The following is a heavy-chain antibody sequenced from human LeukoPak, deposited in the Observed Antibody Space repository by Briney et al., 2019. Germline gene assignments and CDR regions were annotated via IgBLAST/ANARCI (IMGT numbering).Heavy chain of an antibody. D-gene: IGHD2-21*02. CDR3: ARVSIVVVTAMDY. CDR2: INYSGST. V-gene: IGHV4-39*01. CDR1: GGSISSSSYY. Sequence: SETLSLTCTVSGGSISSSSYYWGWIRQPPGKGLEWIGSINYSGSTYYNPSLKSRVTISVDTSKNQFSLKLSSVTAADTAVYYCARVSIVVVTAMDYWGQGTLVTVSS. J-gene: IGHJ4*02.